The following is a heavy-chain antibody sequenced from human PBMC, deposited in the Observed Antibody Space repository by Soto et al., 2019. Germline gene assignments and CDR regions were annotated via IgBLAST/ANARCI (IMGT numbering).Heavy chain of an antibody. J-gene: IGHJ6*02. Sequence: SVKVSCKASGYSFTDYHIHWVRQAPGQGLEWLGRINPKSGGTSTAQKFQGWVTMTTDTSISTASMELTRLTSDDTAVYYCARGDSTDCSNGVCSFFYNHDMDVWGQGTTVTVSS. CDR1: GYSFTDYH. CDR2: INPKSGGT. CDR3: ARGDSTDCSNGVCSFFYNHDMDV. V-gene: IGHV1-2*04. D-gene: IGHD2-8*01.